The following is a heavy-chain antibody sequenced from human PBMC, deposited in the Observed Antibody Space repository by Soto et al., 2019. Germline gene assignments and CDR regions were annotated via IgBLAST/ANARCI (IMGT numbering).Heavy chain of an antibody. D-gene: IGHD3-16*01. CDR3: ARRGRLYWYFDL. J-gene: IGHJ2*01. CDR1: GYTFTSYA. Sequence: QVQLVQSGAEVKKPGASVKVSCKASGYTFTSYAMHWVRQAPGQRLEWMGWINAGNGNTKYSQKFQGRVTITRDTSASTAYMELSSLKSEDTAVYYWARRGRLYWYFDLWGRGTLVTVSS. CDR2: INAGNGNT. V-gene: IGHV1-3*01.